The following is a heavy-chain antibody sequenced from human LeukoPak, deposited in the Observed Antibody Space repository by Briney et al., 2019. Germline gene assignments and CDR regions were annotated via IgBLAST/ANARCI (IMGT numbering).Heavy chain of an antibody. J-gene: IGHJ6*03. CDR1: GYTFTSYY. V-gene: IGHV1-69*06. Sequence: SVKVSCKASGYTFTSYYMHWVRQAPGQGLEWMGGIIPIFGTANYAQKFQGRVTITADKSTSTAYMELSSLRSEDTAVYYCASMTTVTGDYYYYMDVWGKGTTVTVSS. D-gene: IGHD4-11*01. CDR2: IIPIFGTA. CDR3: ASMTTVTGDYYYYMDV.